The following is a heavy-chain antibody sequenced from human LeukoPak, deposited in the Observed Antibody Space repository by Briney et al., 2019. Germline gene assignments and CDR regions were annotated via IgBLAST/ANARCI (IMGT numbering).Heavy chain of an antibody. V-gene: IGHV4-34*01. CDR2: INHSGST. CDR3: ASVPLQNYYDSSGYYY. D-gene: IGHD3-22*01. CDR1: GGSFSGYY. Sequence: PSETLSLTCAVYGGSFSGYYWSWIRQPPGKGLEWIGEINHSGSTNYNPSLKSRVTISVDTSKSQFSLKLSSVTAADTAVYYCASVPLQNYYDSSGYYYCGQGTLVTVSS. J-gene: IGHJ4*02.